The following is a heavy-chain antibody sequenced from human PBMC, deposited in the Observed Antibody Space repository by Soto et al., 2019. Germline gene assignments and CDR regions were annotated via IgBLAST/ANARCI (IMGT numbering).Heavy chain of an antibody. CDR2: INHSGST. D-gene: IGHD5-18*01. J-gene: IGHJ3*02. V-gene: IGHV4-34*01. Sequence: TSETLSLTCAVYGGSFSGYYWSWIRQPPGKGLEWIGEINHSGSTNYNPSLKSRVTISVDTSKNQFSLKLSSVTAADTAVYYCARGRGSGYSYGYGSMGHAFDIWGQGTMVTVSS. CDR1: GGSFSGYY. CDR3: ARGRGSGYSYGYGSMGHAFDI.